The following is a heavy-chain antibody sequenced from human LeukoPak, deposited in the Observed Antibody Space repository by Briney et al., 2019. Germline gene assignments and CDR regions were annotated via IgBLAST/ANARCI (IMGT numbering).Heavy chain of an antibody. CDR1: PDSTTSNF. CDR2: IHRSGST. D-gene: IGHD1-14*01. J-gene: IGHJ4*02. V-gene: IGHV4-4*02. Sequence: SETLSLTCTVSPDSTTSNFWSWVRQPPGKGLEWIGEIHRSGSTNYNPSLQSRVTISIDRSKNQIALELSSVTVADTAVYYCAREIVGGFNPGAYWGQGTLVTVSS. CDR3: AREIVGGFNPGAY.